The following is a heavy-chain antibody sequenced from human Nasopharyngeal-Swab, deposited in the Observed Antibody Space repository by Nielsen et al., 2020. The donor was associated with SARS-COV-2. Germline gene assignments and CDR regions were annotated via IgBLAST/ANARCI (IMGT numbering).Heavy chain of an antibody. Sequence: GESLKISCAASGFTFSDYYMSWIRQAPGKGLEWLSYISSTGNTIYYADSVEGRFTISRDNAKNSLYLQMNSLRPEDTALYYCAILVAARDFDYWGQGTLVTVSS. D-gene: IGHD6-6*01. V-gene: IGHV3-11*01. CDR1: GFTFSDYY. J-gene: IGHJ4*02. CDR2: ISSTGNTI. CDR3: AILVAARDFDY.